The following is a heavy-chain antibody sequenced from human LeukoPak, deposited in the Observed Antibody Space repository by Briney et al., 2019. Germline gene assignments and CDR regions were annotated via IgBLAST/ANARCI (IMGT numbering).Heavy chain of an antibody. CDR3: AKDLITMVRGVMVY. V-gene: IGHV3-7*01. CDR2: IKQDGREK. CDR1: GFIFSSYW. D-gene: IGHD3-10*01. J-gene: IGHJ4*02. Sequence: PGGSLRLSCAASGFIFSSYWMSWVRQAPGKGLEWVANIKQDGREKYYVDSVKGRFTISRDNSKNTLYLQMNSLRAEDTAVYYCAKDLITMVRGVMVYWGQGTLVTVSS.